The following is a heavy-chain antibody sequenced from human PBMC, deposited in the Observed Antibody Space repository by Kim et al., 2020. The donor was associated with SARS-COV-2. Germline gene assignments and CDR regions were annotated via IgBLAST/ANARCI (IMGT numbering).Heavy chain of an antibody. CDR3: AKSHYGSEIGDY. CDR1: GFTFSSYG. Sequence: GGSLRLSCAASGFTFSSYGMHWVRQAPGKGLEWVAGISYDGSNKYYADSVKGRFTISRDNSKNTLYLQMNSLRAEDTAVYYCAKSHYGSEIGDYWGQGTLVTVSS. V-gene: IGHV3-30*18. CDR2: ISYDGSNK. J-gene: IGHJ4*02. D-gene: IGHD3-10*01.